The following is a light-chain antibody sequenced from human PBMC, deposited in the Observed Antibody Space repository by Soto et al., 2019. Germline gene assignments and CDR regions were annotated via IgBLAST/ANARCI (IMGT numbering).Light chain of an antibody. J-gene: IGKJ5*01. Sequence: EVVLTQSPATLSLAPGERATLSCRASQFLSSYLAWYQQKPGQPPRLLIYDTSNRATGIPARFSGSRSATDFTLTISSLEPEDFGVYFCHQRNKFGQGTRLEMK. CDR1: QFLSSY. CDR3: HQRNK. CDR2: DTS. V-gene: IGKV3-11*01.